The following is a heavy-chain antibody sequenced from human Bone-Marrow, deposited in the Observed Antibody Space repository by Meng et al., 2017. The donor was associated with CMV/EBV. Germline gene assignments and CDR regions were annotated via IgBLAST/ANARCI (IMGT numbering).Heavy chain of an antibody. Sequence: GESLKISCAASGFTFSNYDMHWVRQAPGKGLEWVSSIDISDDTYYLGAVKGRFTISRENAKSSLFLQMNSMIAGDSAVYYCARGRLYDSSSGYSHHDACDLWGQGTTVNVAS. V-gene: IGHV3-13*01. D-gene: IGHD3-3*01. CDR3: ARGRLYDSSSGYSHHDACDL. CDR1: GFTFSNYD. CDR2: IDISDDT. J-gene: IGHJ3*01.